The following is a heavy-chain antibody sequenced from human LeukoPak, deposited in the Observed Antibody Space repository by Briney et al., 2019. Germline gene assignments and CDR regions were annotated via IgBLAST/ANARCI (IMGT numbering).Heavy chain of an antibody. CDR1: GYTLTELS. D-gene: IGHD3-9*01. CDR3: ATAPPLRYFDWSFDY. J-gene: IGHJ4*02. V-gene: IGHV1-24*01. CDR2: FDPEDGET. Sequence: ASVKVSCKVSGYTLTELSMHWVRQAPGKGLEWMGGFDPEDGETIYAQKFQGRVTMTEDTSTDTAYMGLSSLRSEDTAVYYCATAPPLRYFDWSFDYWGQGTLVTVSS.